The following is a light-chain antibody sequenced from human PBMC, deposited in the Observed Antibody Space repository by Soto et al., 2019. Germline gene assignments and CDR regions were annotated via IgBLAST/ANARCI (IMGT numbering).Light chain of an antibody. CDR1: QSVSSSY. CDR3: QQSGNS. CDR2: ATS. Sequence: EIVLTQSPATLSLYPGERATLSCRASQSVSSSYLSWYHQKPGQAPRLLIYATSSRATGIPDRFSGSGSGTEFTLTISRLETEDFAVYYCQQSGNSFGQGTKVDIK. J-gene: IGKJ1*01. V-gene: IGKV3-20*01.